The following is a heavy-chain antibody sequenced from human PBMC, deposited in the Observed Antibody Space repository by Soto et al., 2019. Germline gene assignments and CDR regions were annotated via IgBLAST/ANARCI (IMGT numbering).Heavy chain of an antibody. CDR1: GDTLLELS. CDR2: YDPEDAKT. CDR3: ASQNWSCREQYDH. V-gene: IGHV1-24*01. J-gene: IGHJ4*02. Sequence: ASVKVSCKLSGDTLLELSIHWVRQAPGKGLEWMGGYDPEDAKTIYAQKSQGRVIMTEDTSTNTAYLEVRGLRYEDTAVYYCASQNWSCREQYDHWGQGTLVTVSS. D-gene: IGHD1-1*01.